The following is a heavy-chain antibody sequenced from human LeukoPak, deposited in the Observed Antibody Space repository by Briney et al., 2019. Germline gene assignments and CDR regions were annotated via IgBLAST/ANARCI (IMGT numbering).Heavy chain of an antibody. J-gene: IGHJ6*02. CDR2: INHSGST. Sequence: SETLSLTCAVYGGSFSGYYWSWIRQPPGKGLEWIGKINHSGSTNYNPSLKSRVTISVDTSKNQFSLKLSSVTAADTAVYYCARGPNCDFWSGYRCYGMDVWGQGTTVTVSS. CDR3: ARGPNCDFWSGYRCYGMDV. CDR1: GGSFSGYY. V-gene: IGHV4-34*01. D-gene: IGHD3-3*01.